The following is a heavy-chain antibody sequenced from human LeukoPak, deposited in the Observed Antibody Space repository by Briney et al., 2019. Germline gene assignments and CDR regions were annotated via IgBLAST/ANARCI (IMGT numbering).Heavy chain of an antibody. Sequence: GRSLRLSCAASGFTFSSYAMHWVRQAPGKGLEWVAVISYDGSNKYYADSVKGRFTISRDNSKNTLYLQMNSLRAEDTAVYYCAGFWSSGMDVWGQGTTVTVSS. J-gene: IGHJ6*02. CDR2: ISYDGSNK. CDR3: AGFWSSGMDV. CDR1: GFTFSSYA. V-gene: IGHV3-30-3*01. D-gene: IGHD3-3*01.